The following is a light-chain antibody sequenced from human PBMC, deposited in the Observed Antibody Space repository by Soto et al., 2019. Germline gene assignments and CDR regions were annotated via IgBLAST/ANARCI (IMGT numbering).Light chain of an antibody. J-gene: IGKJ3*01. V-gene: IGKV1-27*01. CDR2: AAS. CDR1: QGISNF. CDR3: QRYDSAPFP. Sequence: DIQMTQSPSSLSASVGVRVIITCRASQGISNFLAWYQQEPGKVPKLLIYAASTLQSGVPSRFSGSGSGTDFTLTISSLQPEDVASYYCQRYDSAPFPFGPGTKVDIK.